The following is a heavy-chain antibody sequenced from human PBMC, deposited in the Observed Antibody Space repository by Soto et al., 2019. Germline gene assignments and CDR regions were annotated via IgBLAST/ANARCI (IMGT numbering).Heavy chain of an antibody. CDR2: IYHSGST. J-gene: IGHJ4*02. D-gene: IGHD3-9*01. CDR3: ARSGNYDILTGEPYYFDY. V-gene: IGHV4-30-2*01. Sequence: SETLSLTCAVSGGSISSGGYSWSWIRQPPGKGLEWIGYIYHSGSTYYNPSLKSRVTISVDRSKNQFSLELSSVTAADTAVYYCARSGNYDILTGEPYYFDYWGQGTLVTVSS. CDR1: GGSISSGGYS.